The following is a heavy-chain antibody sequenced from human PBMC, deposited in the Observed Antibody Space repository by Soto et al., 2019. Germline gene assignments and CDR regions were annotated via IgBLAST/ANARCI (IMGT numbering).Heavy chain of an antibody. CDR1: GFTFSSYA. D-gene: IGHD3-3*01. CDR2: ISGSGGST. CDR3: AKDVITIFGVVSAGPYYFDY. V-gene: IGHV3-23*01. J-gene: IGHJ4*02. Sequence: GGSLRLSCAASGFTFSSYAMSWVRQAPGKGLEWVSAISGSGGSTYYADSVKGRFTISRDNSKNTLYLQMNSLRAEDTAVYYCAKDVITIFGVVSAGPYYFDYWGQGTLVTAPQ.